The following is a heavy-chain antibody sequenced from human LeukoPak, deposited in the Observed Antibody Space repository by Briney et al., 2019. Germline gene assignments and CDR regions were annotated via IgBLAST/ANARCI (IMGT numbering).Heavy chain of an antibody. V-gene: IGHV4-59*01. Sequence: SETLSLTCTVSGGSISSYYWSWIRQPPGKGLERIGYIYYSGSTNYNPSLKSRVTISVDTSKNQFSLKLSSVTAADTAVYYCARERARGDAFDIWGQGTMVTVSS. CDR2: IYYSGST. CDR1: GGSISSYY. J-gene: IGHJ3*02. CDR3: ARERARGDAFDI.